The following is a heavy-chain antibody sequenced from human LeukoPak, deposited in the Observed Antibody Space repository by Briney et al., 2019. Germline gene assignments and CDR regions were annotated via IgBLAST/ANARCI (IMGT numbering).Heavy chain of an antibody. J-gene: IGHJ4*02. CDR1: GFTFSSYW. D-gene: IGHD6-13*01. Sequence: GGSLRHSCATSGFTFSSYWMHWVRQAPGKGLVWVSRINPDGSSTSYADSVKGRFTISRDNAKNTLYLQMNSLRAEDTAVYYCARVYGSSWYDYWGQGTLVTVSS. CDR2: INPDGSST. CDR3: ARVYGSSWYDY. V-gene: IGHV3-74*01.